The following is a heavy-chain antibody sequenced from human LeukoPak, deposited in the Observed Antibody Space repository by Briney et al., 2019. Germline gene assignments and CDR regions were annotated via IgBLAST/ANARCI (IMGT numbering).Heavy chain of an antibody. CDR1: GFSLSTSGVG. CDR2: IYWNDDQ. V-gene: IGHV2-5*01. J-gene: IGHJ5*02. CDR3: AHRQIGSNPGIAAAGLGDWWWFDP. D-gene: IGHD6-13*01. Sequence: SGPTLVKPTQTLTLTCTFSGFSLSTSGVGVSWIRQPPGKALEWLALIYWNDDQRYSPSLKSRHTITKDTPKNQVVLTMTNMDPVDTATYYCAHRQIGSNPGIAAAGLGDWWWFDPWGQGTLVTVSS.